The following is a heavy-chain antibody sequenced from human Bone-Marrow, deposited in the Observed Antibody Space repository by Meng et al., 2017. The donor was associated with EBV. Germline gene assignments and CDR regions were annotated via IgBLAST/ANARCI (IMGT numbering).Heavy chain of an antibody. CDR2: FLPTLGAP. V-gene: IGHV1-69*01. J-gene: IGHJ4*02. CDR3: ASESGRGYTPDY. Sequence: QVRLCEARAEVKKPGSWVKVSCKTSGGPFRTYAVSWVRQAPGQGLEWLGGFLPTLGAPNYAQKFHGRVTITADESTSTHYMDLSSLRSDDTAVYYCASESGRGYTPDYWGQGTLVTVSS. D-gene: IGHD3-10*01. CDR1: GGPFRTYA.